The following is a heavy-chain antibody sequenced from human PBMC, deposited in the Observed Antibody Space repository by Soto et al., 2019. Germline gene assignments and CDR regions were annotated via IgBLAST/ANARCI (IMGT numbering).Heavy chain of an antibody. V-gene: IGHV5-51*01. D-gene: IGHD6-13*01. CDR3: ARRGRLAAAEEGYYYGMDV. CDR1: GYSFTNYW. CDR2: IYPDDSDT. J-gene: IGHJ6*02. Sequence: GESLKISCKGSGYSFTNYWIGWVRQMPGKGLEWMGIIYPDDSDTKYSPSFQGQVTISADKSISTAYLQWSSLKASDTAMYYCARRGRLAAAEEGYYYGMDVWGQGTTGT.